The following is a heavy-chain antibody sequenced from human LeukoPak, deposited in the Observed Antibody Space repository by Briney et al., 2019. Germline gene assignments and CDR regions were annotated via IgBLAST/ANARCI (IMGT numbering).Heavy chain of an antibody. D-gene: IGHD3-22*01. Sequence: GRSLRLSCAASGFTFSSYAMHWVRQAPGKGLEWVAVISYDGSNKYYADSVKGRFTISRDNSKNTLYLQMNSLRAEDTAVYYCARDYYYDSSGSFDYWGQGTLVTVSS. J-gene: IGHJ4*02. CDR3: ARDYYYDSSGSFDY. V-gene: IGHV3-30-3*01. CDR1: GFTFSSYA. CDR2: ISYDGSNK.